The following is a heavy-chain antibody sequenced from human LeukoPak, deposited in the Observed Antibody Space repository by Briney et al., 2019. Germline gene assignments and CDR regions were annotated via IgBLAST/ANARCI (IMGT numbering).Heavy chain of an antibody. D-gene: IGHD3-10*01. CDR1: RGTFSSYA. CDR2: IIPIFGTA. J-gene: IGHJ4*02. Sequence: ASVKVSCKASRGTFSSYAISWVRQAPGQGLEWLGGIIPIFGTANYAQKFQGRVTITTDESTSTAYMELSSLRSEDTAVYYCARDYYGSGSYFDFWGQGTLVTVSS. V-gene: IGHV1-69*05. CDR3: ARDYYGSGSYFDF.